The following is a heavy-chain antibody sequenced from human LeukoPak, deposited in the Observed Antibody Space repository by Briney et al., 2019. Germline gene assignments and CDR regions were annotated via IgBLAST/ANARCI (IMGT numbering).Heavy chain of an antibody. V-gene: IGHV4-34*01. CDR3: ARRDFGVIVY. CDR1: GGSFSGYY. D-gene: IGHD3-10*01. Sequence: SETLSLTCAVYGGSFSGYYWSWIRQPPGKGLEWIGEINHSGSTNYNPSLKSRVTISVDTSKNQFSLKLSSVTAADTAVYYCARRDFGVIVYWGQGTLVTVSS. J-gene: IGHJ4*02. CDR2: INHSGST.